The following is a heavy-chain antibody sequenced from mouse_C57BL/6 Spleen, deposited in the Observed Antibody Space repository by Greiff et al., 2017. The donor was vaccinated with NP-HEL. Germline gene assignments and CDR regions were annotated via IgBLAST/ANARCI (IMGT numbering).Heavy chain of an antibody. CDR2: IDPETGGT. J-gene: IGHJ1*03. CDR1: GYTFTDYE. D-gene: IGHD1-1*01. Sequence: VQLVESGAELVRPGASVTLSCKASGYTFTDYEMHWVKQTPVHGLEWIGAIDPETGGTAYNQKFKGKAILTADKSSSTAYMELRSLTSEDSAVYYCTRRYYGSSYWYFAVWGTGTTVTVSS. V-gene: IGHV1-15*01. CDR3: TRRYYGSSYWYFAV.